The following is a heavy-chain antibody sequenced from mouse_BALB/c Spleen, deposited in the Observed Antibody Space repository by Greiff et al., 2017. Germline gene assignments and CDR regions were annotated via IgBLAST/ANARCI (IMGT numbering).Heavy chain of an antibody. V-gene: IGHV14-3*02. Sequence: DVKLQESGAELVKPGASVKLSCTASGFHIKDTYMHWVKQRPEQGLEWIGRIDPANGNTKYDPKFQGKATITADTSSNTAYLQLSSLTSEDTAVYYCARSRGSSGYVGFAYWGQGTLVTVSA. CDR2: IDPANGNT. CDR1: GFHIKDTY. D-gene: IGHD3-1*01. J-gene: IGHJ3*01. CDR3: ARSRGSSGYVGFAY.